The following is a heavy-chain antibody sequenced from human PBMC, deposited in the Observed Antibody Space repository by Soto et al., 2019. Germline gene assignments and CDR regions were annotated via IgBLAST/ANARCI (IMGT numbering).Heavy chain of an antibody. Sequence: EVQLVESGGGLVQPGGSLRLSCAASGFTVSSNYMSWVRQAPGKGPEWVSVIYSGGSTYYADSVKGRFTISRHNSKNTRYLKLYCLRAEDKAVYYCARRGRAYGDYWGWFDPWGQGTLVIVSS. J-gene: IGHJ5*02. CDR3: ARRGRAYGDYWGWFDP. D-gene: IGHD4-17*01. V-gene: IGHV3-53*04. CDR1: GFTVSSNY. CDR2: IYSGGST.